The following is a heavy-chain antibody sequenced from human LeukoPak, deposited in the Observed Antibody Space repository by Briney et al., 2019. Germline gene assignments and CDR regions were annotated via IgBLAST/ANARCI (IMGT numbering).Heavy chain of an antibody. J-gene: IGHJ1*01. D-gene: IGHD2-15*01. CDR2: ISSSGGST. CDR1: GFTFSSYA. Sequence: GGSLRLSCAASGFTFSSYAMSWVRQAPGKGLEWVSAISSSGGSTYYADSVKGRFTISRDNSKNTLYLPMNRLRAEDTAVYYCAKVSGPLYPIGCQHWGQGTLASVSS. CDR3: AKVSGPLYPIGCQH. V-gene: IGHV3-23*01.